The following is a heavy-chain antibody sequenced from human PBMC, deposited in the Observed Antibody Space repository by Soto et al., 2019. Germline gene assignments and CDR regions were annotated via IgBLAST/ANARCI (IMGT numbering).Heavy chain of an antibody. CDR2: VSASGGST. V-gene: IGHV3-23*01. CDR3: ASSPPTDYGDFFDS. D-gene: IGHD4-17*01. J-gene: IGHJ5*01. CDR1: GFPFSSYA. Sequence: PGGSLRLSCAASGFPFSSYAMTWVRQAPGKGLEWVSGVSASGGSTFYADFVKGRVTISRDNSKRMVFLQMDSLRAEDTAVYYCASSPPTDYGDFFDSWGPGTLVTVS.